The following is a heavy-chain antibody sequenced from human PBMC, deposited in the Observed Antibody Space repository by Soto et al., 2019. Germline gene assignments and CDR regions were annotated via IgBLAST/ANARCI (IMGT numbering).Heavy chain of an antibody. V-gene: IGHV3-48*03. Sequence: GGSLRLSCAASGFSLSHYEMTWVRQAPGKGPEWVSYISSSSLGTTSYADPVKGRFTISRDNAKNSLYLQMNSLRAEDTAIYYCARDGYNKFDLDVFDIWGHGTMVTVSS. CDR3: ARDGYNKFDLDVFDI. CDR1: GFSLSHYE. D-gene: IGHD5-12*01. CDR2: ISSSSLGTT. J-gene: IGHJ3*02.